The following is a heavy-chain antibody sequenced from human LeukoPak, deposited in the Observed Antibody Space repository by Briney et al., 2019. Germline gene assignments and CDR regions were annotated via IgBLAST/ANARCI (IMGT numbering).Heavy chain of an antibody. Sequence: SETLSLTCTVSGDSISSSSYYWGWIRQPPGKGLESFGSIYYSGSAYYNPSLKSRVTMSVDTSKNQFSLKLSSVTAADTAVYYCARVTGTKYYYYMDAWGKGTTVTVSS. CDR3: ARVTGTKYYYYMDA. CDR1: GDSISSSSYY. D-gene: IGHD1-7*01. V-gene: IGHV4-39*07. CDR2: IYYSGSA. J-gene: IGHJ6*03.